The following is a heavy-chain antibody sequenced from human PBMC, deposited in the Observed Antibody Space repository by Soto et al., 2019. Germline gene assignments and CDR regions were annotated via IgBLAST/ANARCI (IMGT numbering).Heavy chain of an antibody. V-gene: IGHV1-24*01. Sequence: ASVKVSCKVSGYTLTELSMHWVRQAPGKGLEWMGGFDPEDGETIYAQKFQGRVTMTEDTSTDTAYMELSSLRSEDTAVYYCATYYDSSGFLFAFDIWGQGTMATVSS. CDR3: ATYYDSSGFLFAFDI. J-gene: IGHJ3*02. CDR1: GYTLTELS. CDR2: FDPEDGET. D-gene: IGHD3-22*01.